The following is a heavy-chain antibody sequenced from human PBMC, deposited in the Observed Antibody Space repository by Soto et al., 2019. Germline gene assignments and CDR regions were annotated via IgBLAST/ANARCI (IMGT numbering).Heavy chain of an antibody. D-gene: IGHD4-4*01. Sequence: GGYLRLSCAAYGFTFTSYGMHWVRQAPGKGLEWVALKFRDRGNKNNADTVKSRFTISRDNSKNTLYLQMNSVRAEDTALYYCARSRSGYSLYFYYGTDVWGQGTTVTVAS. CDR2: KFRDRGNK. CDR3: ARSRSGYSLYFYYGTDV. J-gene: IGHJ6*02. CDR1: GFTFTSYG. V-gene: IGHV3-30*04.